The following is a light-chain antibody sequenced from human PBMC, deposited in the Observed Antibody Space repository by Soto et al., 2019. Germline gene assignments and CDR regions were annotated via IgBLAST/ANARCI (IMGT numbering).Light chain of an antibody. CDR1: QRVGVN. V-gene: IGKV3-20*01. J-gene: IGKJ5*01. CDR3: QQCGSSST. CDR2: GAS. Sequence: EIAMTQSASSLSVSAGETATLYCRASQRVGVNLAWYQQKPGQAPRLLIYGASMRATGIPDRFSGSASGTDFTLTISRLEPEDFAVYYCQQCGSSSTFGQGTRLEIK.